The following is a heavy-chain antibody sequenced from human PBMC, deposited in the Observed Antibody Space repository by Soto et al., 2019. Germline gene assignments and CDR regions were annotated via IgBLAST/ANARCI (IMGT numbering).Heavy chain of an antibody. Sequence: QLQLQESGPGLVKPSETLSLTCTVSGGSISSSSYYWGWIRQPPGKGLEWIGSIYYSGSTYYNPSLKIRVTISVDTSKNQFSLKLSSVTAADTAVYYCARSLITMVPEADWGLGTLVTVSS. CDR1: GGSISSSSYY. CDR2: IYYSGST. J-gene: IGHJ4*02. CDR3: ARSLITMVPEAD. V-gene: IGHV4-39*01. D-gene: IGHD3-10*01.